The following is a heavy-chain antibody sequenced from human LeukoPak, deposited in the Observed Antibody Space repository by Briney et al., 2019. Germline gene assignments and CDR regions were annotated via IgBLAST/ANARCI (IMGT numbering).Heavy chain of an antibody. D-gene: IGHD5-24*01. CDR1: GFTFSSYA. J-gene: IGHJ4*02. Sequence: GGSLRLSCAASGFTFSSYAMHWVRQAPGKGLEWVAVISYDGSNKYYAGSVKGRFTISRDNSKNTLYLQMNSLRAEDTAVYYCARDGGDGYNFRPPVDYWGQGTLVTVSS. CDR2: ISYDGSNK. V-gene: IGHV3-30-3*01. CDR3: ARDGGDGYNFRPPVDY.